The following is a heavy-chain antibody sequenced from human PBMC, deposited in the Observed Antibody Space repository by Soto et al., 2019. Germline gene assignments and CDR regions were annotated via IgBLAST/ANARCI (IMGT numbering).Heavy chain of an antibody. CDR1: GYTFFTYD. D-gene: IGHD5-12*01. V-gene: IGHV1-18*01. CDR3: ARHHGPTTSENWFDP. CDR2: ISTYSGDT. Sequence: QVHLVQSGVEVKTPGASVRVSCQASGYTFFTYDISWVRQAPGQGLEWMGWISTYSGDTKYAQKFQGRVTMTTDTSTTTPYLELRSLRSVDTAVYYCARHHGPTTSENWFDPWGQGTLVTVSS. J-gene: IGHJ5*02.